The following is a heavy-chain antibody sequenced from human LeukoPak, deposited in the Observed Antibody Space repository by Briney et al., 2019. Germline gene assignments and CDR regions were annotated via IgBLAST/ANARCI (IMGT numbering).Heavy chain of an antibody. J-gene: IGHJ5*02. Sequence: WASVKVSCKTSGYTFSGYNMFWVRQAPGQGLQCMGWINPDSGVADYALAFQGRVTMTRDTSNSTVYMELSSLRSDDTAVYYCARGTYGSGTYRWFDPWGQGTQVTVSS. CDR2: INPDSGVA. CDR3: ARGTYGSGTYRWFDP. V-gene: IGHV1-2*02. D-gene: IGHD3-10*01. CDR1: GYTFSGYN.